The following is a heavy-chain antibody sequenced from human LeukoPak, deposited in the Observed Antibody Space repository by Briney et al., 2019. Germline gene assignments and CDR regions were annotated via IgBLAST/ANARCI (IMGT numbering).Heavy chain of an antibody. CDR2: IYPGDPDT. D-gene: IGHD3-10*01. V-gene: IGHV5-51*01. J-gene: IGHJ6*03. CDR1: GYSFTSYW. CDR3: ALSLGSYGSGSYNHYYYMDV. Sequence: GESLKISCKGSGYSFTSYWIGWVRQMPGKGLEWMGIIYPGDPDTRYSPSFQGQVTISADKSISTAYLQWSSLKASDTAMYYCALSLGSYGSGSYNHYYYMDVWGKGTTVTVSS.